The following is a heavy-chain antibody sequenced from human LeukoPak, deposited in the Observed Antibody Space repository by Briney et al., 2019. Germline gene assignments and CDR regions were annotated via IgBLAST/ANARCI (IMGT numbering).Heavy chain of an antibody. Sequence: PGGSLRLSCAASGFTFSSYSMNWVRQAPGKGLEWVSSITTGSSYIYYADSVKGRFTISRDNAKNSLYLQMNSLRAEDTAVYYCARDKSYGDATDYWGQGTLVTVSS. CDR3: ARDKSYGDATDY. CDR2: ITTGSSYI. CDR1: GFTFSSYS. D-gene: IGHD4-17*01. V-gene: IGHV3-21*01. J-gene: IGHJ4*02.